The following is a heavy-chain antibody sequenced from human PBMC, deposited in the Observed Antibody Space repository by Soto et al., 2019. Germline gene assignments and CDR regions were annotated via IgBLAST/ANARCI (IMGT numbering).Heavy chain of an antibody. CDR3: ARSISTKYCSSTSCYGYYYYGMDV. Sequence: SVKVSCKASGGTFSSYAISWVRQAPGQGLEWMGGIIPIFGTANYAQKFQGRVTITADESTSTAYVELSSLRSEDTAVYYCARSISTKYCSSTSCYGYYYYGMDVWGQGTTVTVSS. CDR2: IIPIFGTA. V-gene: IGHV1-69*13. D-gene: IGHD2-2*01. CDR1: GGTFSSYA. J-gene: IGHJ6*02.